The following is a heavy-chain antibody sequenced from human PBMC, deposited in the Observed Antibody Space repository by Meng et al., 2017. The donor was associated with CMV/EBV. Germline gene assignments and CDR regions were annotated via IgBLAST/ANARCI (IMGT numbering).Heavy chain of an antibody. CDR2: INPNSGGT. CDR3: ASSGMEGYSSSWYSDAFDI. Sequence: ASVKVSCKASGYTFTGYYMHWVRQAPGQGLEWMGWINPNSGGTNYAQKFQGRVTMTRDTSISTAYMELSRLRSDDTAVYYCASSGMEGYSSSWYSDAFDIWGQGTMVTVSS. D-gene: IGHD6-13*01. CDR1: GYTFTGYY. J-gene: IGHJ3*02. V-gene: IGHV1-2*02.